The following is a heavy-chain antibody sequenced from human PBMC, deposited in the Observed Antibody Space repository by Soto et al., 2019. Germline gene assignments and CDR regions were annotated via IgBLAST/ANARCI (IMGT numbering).Heavy chain of an antibody. Sequence: SETLSLTCSVSGASVRSGDYYWSCIRQAPGKGLEWIGYIYNSGGSYYNPSLKGRLTISIDTSKSQFSLKLNSVTAADTAIYYCVGTGTTDDYWGRGTLVTVSS. CDR1: GASVRSGDYY. CDR2: IYNSGGS. D-gene: IGHD4-17*01. CDR3: VGTGTTDDY. J-gene: IGHJ4*02. V-gene: IGHV4-30-4*01.